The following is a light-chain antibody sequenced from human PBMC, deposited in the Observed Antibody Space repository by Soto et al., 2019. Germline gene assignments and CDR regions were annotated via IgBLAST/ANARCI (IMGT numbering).Light chain of an antibody. CDR2: EVS. J-gene: IGLJ1*01. V-gene: IGLV2-8*01. CDR3: NAQADNGKHV. Sequence: QSVLTQHPSASGSPGQSVTISCTGNSNDVGHSSFISWYQQHPGKGPKLIIYEVSKRPSGVPDRFSGSKSGNTASLSVSGLQDEDEADYFCNAQADNGKHVFGTGTKLTVL. CDR1: SNDVGHSSF.